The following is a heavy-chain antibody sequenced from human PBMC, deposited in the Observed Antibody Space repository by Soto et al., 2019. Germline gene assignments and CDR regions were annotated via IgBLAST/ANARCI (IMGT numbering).Heavy chain of an antibody. J-gene: IGHJ3*02. Sequence: GGSLRLSCAASGFTFSIYAMSWVRQAPGKGLEWVSTIGDSGGSTYDADSVRGRFTISRDNSKNTLFLQMNSLRAEDTAVYYCAKGFGSGSYYWSAVNFGAFDIWGQGTMVTVSS. CDR1: GFTFSIYA. V-gene: IGHV3-23*01. CDR2: IGDSGGST. D-gene: IGHD3-10*01. CDR3: AKGFGSGSYYWSAVNFGAFDI.